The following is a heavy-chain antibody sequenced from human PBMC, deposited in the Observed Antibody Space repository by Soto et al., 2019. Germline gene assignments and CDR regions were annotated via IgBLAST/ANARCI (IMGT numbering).Heavy chain of an antibody. Sequence: GGSLRLSCAASGFTFSSYAMHWVRQAPGKGLEWVAVISYDGSNKYYADSVKGRFTISRDNSKNTLYLQMNSLRAEDTAVYYCAREEWYYDSSGYYYFQSKYYYYGMDVWGQGTTVTVSS. CDR1: GFTFSSYA. V-gene: IGHV3-30-3*01. CDR3: AREEWYYDSSGYYYFQSKYYYYGMDV. J-gene: IGHJ6*02. CDR2: ISYDGSNK. D-gene: IGHD3-22*01.